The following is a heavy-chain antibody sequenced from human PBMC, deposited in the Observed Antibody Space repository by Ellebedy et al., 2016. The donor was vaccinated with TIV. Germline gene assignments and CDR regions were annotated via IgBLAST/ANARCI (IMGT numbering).Heavy chain of an antibody. CDR1: GFSFSSYG. D-gene: IGHD3-16*01. V-gene: IGHV3-33*01. Sequence: PGGSLRLSCAASGFSFSSYGMHWVRQAPGKGLEWVAVIWYDGSNKYYADSVKGRFTISRDNSKNTLYLQMNSLRAEDTAVYYCARGGDYVWGDHYYFDYWGQGALVTVSS. CDR3: ARGGDYVWGDHYYFDY. CDR2: IWYDGSNK. J-gene: IGHJ4*02.